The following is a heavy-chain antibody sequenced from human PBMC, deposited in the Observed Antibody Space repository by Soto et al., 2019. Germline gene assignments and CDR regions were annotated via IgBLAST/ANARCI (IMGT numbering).Heavy chain of an antibody. CDR3: ARHQQQAAAMFYYYGMDV. J-gene: IGHJ6*02. CDR2: IYNTGST. Sequence: SETLSLTCTVSGGSINSGGYYWSWIRQPPGKGLEWIAYIYNTGSTNYNPSLKSRVTISVDTSKSQFSLKLRSVTATDTAVYYCARHQQQAAAMFYYYGMDVWGQGTTVTVSS. D-gene: IGHD2-2*01. CDR1: GGSINSGGYY. V-gene: IGHV4-61*08.